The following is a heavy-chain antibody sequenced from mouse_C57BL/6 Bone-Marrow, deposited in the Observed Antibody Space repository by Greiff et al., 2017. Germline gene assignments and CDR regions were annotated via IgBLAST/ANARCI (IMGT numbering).Heavy chain of an antibody. D-gene: IGHD1-1*01. CDR1: GYTFTSYW. CDR2: IYPGSGST. J-gene: IGHJ2*01. Sequence: QVQLKQPGAELVKPGASVKMSCKASGYTFTSYWITWVKQRPGQGLEWIGDIYPGSGSTNYNEKFKSKATLTVATSSSTAYMQLSSLTSEDSAVXYCAREEIYYYGSSRSWGNYWGQGTTLTVSS. CDR3: AREEIYYYGSSRSWGNY. V-gene: IGHV1-55*01.